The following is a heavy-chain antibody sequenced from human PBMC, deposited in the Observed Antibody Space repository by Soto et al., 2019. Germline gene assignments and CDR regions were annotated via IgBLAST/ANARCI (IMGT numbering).Heavy chain of an antibody. D-gene: IGHD6-13*01. V-gene: IGHV3-30*18. Sequence: PGGSLRLSCAASGFTFSSYGMHWVRQAPGKGLEWVAVISYDGSNKYYADSVKGRFTISRGNSKNTLYLQMNSLRAEDTAVYYCAKLGYSSSWYLGMDVWGQGTTVTVSS. CDR1: GFTFSSYG. J-gene: IGHJ6*02. CDR3: AKLGYSSSWYLGMDV. CDR2: ISYDGSNK.